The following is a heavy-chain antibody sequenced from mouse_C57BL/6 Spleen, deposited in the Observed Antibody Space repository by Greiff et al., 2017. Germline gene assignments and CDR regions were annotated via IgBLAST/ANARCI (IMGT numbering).Heavy chain of an antibody. CDR1: GFSLTSYG. CDR3: ARNRGNYGGYFDY. J-gene: IGHJ2*01. Sequence: VKLVESGPGLVQPSQSLSITCTVSGFSLTSYGVHWVRQSPGKGLEWLGVIWSGGSTDYNAAFISRLSISKDNSKSQVFFKMNSLQADDTAIYYCARNRGNYGGYFDYWGQGTTLTVSS. D-gene: IGHD2-1*01. CDR2: IWSGGST. V-gene: IGHV2-2*01.